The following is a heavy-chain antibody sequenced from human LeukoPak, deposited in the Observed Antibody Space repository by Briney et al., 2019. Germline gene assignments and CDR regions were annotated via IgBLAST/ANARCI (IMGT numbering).Heavy chain of an antibody. CDR2: INPNSGGT. CDR3: ARVLAAAGCFDY. J-gene: IGHJ4*02. V-gene: IGHV1-2*06. Sequence: ASVKVSCKASGYTFTGYYMHWVRQAPGQGLEWMGRINPNSGGTNYAQKLQGRVTMTTDTSTSTAYMELRSLRSDDTAVYYCARVLAAAGCFDYWGQGTLVTVSS. CDR1: GYTFTGYY. D-gene: IGHD6-13*01.